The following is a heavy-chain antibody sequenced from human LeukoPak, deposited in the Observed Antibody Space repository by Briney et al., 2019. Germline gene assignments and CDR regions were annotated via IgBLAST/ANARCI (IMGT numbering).Heavy chain of an antibody. CDR3: AKDLAIFTTEAFCI. Sequence: QTGGSLRLSCAASGFTFSSYAISWVRQAPAKGLAWVSAVSGSGGSTYYAASVKGRFTISRDNCKSTLYLQMNSLRAEDTGIYYCAKDLAIFTTEAFCIWGEKTMVTVS. V-gene: IGHV3-23*01. J-gene: IGHJ3*02. CDR1: GFTFSSYA. CDR2: VSGSGGST. D-gene: IGHD3-3*01.